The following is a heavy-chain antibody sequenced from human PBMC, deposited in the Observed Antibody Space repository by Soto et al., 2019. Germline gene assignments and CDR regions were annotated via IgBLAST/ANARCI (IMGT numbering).Heavy chain of an antibody. CDR3: AGDYGSGSYRFDF. D-gene: IGHD3-10*01. Sequence: PSETLSLTCTVSGGSISTYHWSWILQPPGKGLEWIGYIYYSGSTFYNPSLESRVTIAVDTSKNQFSLKLRSVTTADTAVYYCAGDYGSGSYRFDFWGQGTLVTVSS. V-gene: IGHV4-59*01. J-gene: IGHJ4*02. CDR1: GGSISTYH. CDR2: IYYSGST.